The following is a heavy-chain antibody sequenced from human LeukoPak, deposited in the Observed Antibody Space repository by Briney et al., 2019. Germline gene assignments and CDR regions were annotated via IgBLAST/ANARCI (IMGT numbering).Heavy chain of an antibody. J-gene: IGHJ3*02. V-gene: IGHV4-61*02. CDR2: IYTSGST. CDR1: GGSISSGSYY. D-gene: IGHD3-3*01. CDR3: ARESSSDLGYDFWSGYQPHDAFDI. Sequence: PSETLSLTCTVSGGSISSGSYYWSWIRQPAGKGLEWIGRIYTSGSTNYNPSLKSRVTISVDTSKNQFSLKLSSVTAADTAVYYCARESSSDLGYDFWSGYQPHDAFDIWGQGTMVTVSS.